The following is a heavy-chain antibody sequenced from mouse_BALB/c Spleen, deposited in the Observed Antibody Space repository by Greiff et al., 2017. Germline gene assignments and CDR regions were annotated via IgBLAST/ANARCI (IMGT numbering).Heavy chain of an antibody. J-gene: IGHJ3*01. Sequence: LLESGPGLVKPSQSLSLTCSVTGYSITSGYYWNWIRQFPGNKLEWMGYISYDGSNNYNPSLKNRISITRDTSKNQFFLKLNSVTTEDTATYYCARDGITTWFAYWGQGTLVTVSA. V-gene: IGHV3-6*02. CDR2: ISYDGSN. CDR1: GYSITSGYY. D-gene: IGHD2-4*01. CDR3: ARDGITTWFAY.